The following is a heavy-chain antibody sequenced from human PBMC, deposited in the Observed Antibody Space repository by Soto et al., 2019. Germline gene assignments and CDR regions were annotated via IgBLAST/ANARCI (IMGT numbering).Heavy chain of an antibody. Sequence: ASVKVSCKASGYTFSSYGISWVRQAPGQGLEWMGWISAYNGNTSYAQKLQGRVTMTTDTSTSTAYMELRSLRSDDTAVYYCARDNPQCSGGSCYPDAFDIWGQGTMVTVSS. CDR1: GYTFSSYG. CDR3: ARDNPQCSGGSCYPDAFDI. D-gene: IGHD2-15*01. CDR2: ISAYNGNT. V-gene: IGHV1-18*01. J-gene: IGHJ3*02.